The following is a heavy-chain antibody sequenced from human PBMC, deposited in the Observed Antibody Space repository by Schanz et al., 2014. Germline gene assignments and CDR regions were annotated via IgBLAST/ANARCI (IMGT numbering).Heavy chain of an antibody. J-gene: IGHJ3*02. CDR3: ARENLNWEAFDI. CDR2: ISNTGTFI. V-gene: IGHV3-11*01. CDR1: GFTFSDHY. Sequence: QVQLVESGGGLVKPGGSLRLSCAASGFTFSDHYMAWIRQAPGKGLEWVSIISNTGTFIYYADSVKGRFTISRDNAKNSLYLEMTSLRGEDTAVYYCARENLNWEAFDIWGQGTVVTVSS. D-gene: IGHD7-27*01.